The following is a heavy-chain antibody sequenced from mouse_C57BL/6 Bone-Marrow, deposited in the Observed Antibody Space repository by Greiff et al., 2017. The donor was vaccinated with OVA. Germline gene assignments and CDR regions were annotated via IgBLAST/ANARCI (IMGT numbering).Heavy chain of an antibody. D-gene: IGHD1-1*01. V-gene: IGHV1-55*01. J-gene: IGHJ1*02. CDR2: IYPGSGST. CDR3: ARSNYGSSPRYFDV. Sequence: QVQLQQPGAELVKPGASVKMSCKASGYTFTSYWITWVKQRPGQGLEWIGDIYPGSGSTNYNEKFKSKATLTVDTSSSTAYMQLSSLTSEDSAVYYWARSNYGSSPRYFDVWGTGTTVTVSS. CDR1: GYTFTSYW.